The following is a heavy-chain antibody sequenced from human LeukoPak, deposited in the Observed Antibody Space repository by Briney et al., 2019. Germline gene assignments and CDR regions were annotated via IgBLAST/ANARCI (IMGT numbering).Heavy chain of an antibody. CDR3: ARDPSYYDFWSGSYYMDV. V-gene: IGHV3-30-3*01. CDR1: GFTFSSYA. D-gene: IGHD3-3*01. J-gene: IGHJ6*03. Sequence: GGSLRLSCAASGFTFSSYAMHWVRQAPGKGLEWVAVISYDGSNKYYADSVKGRFTLSGDNSKNTLYLQMNSLRAEDTAVYYCARDPSYYDFWSGSYYMDVWGKGTTVTVSS. CDR2: ISYDGSNK.